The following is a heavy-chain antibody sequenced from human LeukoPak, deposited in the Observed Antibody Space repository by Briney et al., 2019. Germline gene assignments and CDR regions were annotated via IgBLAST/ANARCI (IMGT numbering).Heavy chain of an antibody. CDR2: MNPNSGNT. D-gene: IGHD3-9*01. V-gene: IGHV1-8*03. CDR1: GYTFTSYD. Sequence: ASVKVSCKASGYTFTSYDINWVRQATGQGLEWMGWMNPNSGNTGYAQKFQGRVTITRNTSISTAYMELSSLRSEDTAVYYCARGSLRYFDWLLTQYYFDYWGQGTLVTVSS. J-gene: IGHJ4*02. CDR3: ARGSLRYFDWLLTQYYFDY.